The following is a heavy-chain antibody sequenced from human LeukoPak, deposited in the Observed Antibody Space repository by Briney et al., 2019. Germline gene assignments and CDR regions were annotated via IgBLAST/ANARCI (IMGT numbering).Heavy chain of an antibody. CDR2: IYYSGST. CDR1: GGSISSYC. J-gene: IGHJ4*02. Sequence: SETLSLTCTVSGGSISSYCWSWIRQRPGKGLEWIGYIYYSGSTNYNPSLKSRVTISVDTSKNQFSLKLSSVTAADTAVYYCARVPPLPRPYSGYDYYFDYWGQGTLVTVSS. V-gene: IGHV4-59*01. CDR3: ARVPPLPRPYSGYDYYFDY. D-gene: IGHD5-12*01.